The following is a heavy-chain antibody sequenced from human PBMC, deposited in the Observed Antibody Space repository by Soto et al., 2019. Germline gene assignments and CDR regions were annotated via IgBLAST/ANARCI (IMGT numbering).Heavy chain of an antibody. CDR3: ARIGVSSGHESPDFDS. Sequence: ASVKVSCKASGYTFNFYGITWVRQAPGQGLEWMGWISGFNGNTNYAADLQGRVTMTTDTSTSTAYMELRGLRSVDTHVYYCARIGVSSGHESPDFDSWGQGTLVTVSS. V-gene: IGHV1-18*01. D-gene: IGHD3-16*01. CDR1: GYTFNFYG. CDR2: ISGFNGNT. J-gene: IGHJ4*02.